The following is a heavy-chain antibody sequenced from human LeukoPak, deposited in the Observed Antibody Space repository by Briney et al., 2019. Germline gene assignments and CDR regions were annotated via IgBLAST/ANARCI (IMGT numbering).Heavy chain of an antibody. CDR3: ARDYYDSSGYYKYYFDY. D-gene: IGHD3-22*01. CDR1: GYTFTSYG. J-gene: IGHJ4*02. Sequence: ASVKVSCKASGYTFTSYGISWVRQAPGQGLEWMGWISAYNGKTNYAQKLQGRVTMTTDTSTSTAYMELRSLRSDDTAVYYCARDYYDSSGYYKYYFDYWGQGTLVTVSS. V-gene: IGHV1-18*01. CDR2: ISAYNGKT.